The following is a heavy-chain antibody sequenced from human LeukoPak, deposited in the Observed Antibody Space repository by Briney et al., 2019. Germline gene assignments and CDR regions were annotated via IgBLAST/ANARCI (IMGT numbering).Heavy chain of an antibody. CDR3: ARGYSSSWNYFDY. CDR2: VFDSGGT. J-gene: IGHJ4*02. V-gene: IGHV4-59*01. Sequence: SETLSLTCTVSGGSISNYWWSWIRQPPGKGLEWIGYVFDSGGTNYNPSLKSRVTISVDTSKKQFSLKLSSVTAADTAVYYCARGYSSSWNYFDYWGQGSLVTVSS. CDR1: GGSISNYW. D-gene: IGHD6-13*01.